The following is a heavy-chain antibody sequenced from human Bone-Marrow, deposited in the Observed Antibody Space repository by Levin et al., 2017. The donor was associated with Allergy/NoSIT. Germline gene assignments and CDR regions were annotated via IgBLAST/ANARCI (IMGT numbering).Heavy chain of an antibody. CDR2: INHSGTT. V-gene: IGHV4-39*01. J-gene: IGHJ5*01. CDR3: ARRGWGSGWPFDS. D-gene: IGHD6-19*01. Sequence: ASETLSLTCTVSGGSIIGNNYYWAWIRQSPGKGLEWIGGINHSGTTFYMSSLKSRVTMSVDTSKNQFSLKLTSVTATDSAVYYCARRGWGSGWPFDSWGQGIVVTVSS. CDR1: GGSIIGNNYY.